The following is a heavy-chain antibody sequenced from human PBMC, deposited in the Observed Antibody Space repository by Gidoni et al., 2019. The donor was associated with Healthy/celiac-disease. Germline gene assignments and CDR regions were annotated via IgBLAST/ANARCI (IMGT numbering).Heavy chain of an antibody. CDR3: ARELENWYFDL. D-gene: IGHD6-6*01. CDR2: ISYDGSNK. Sequence: QVQLVESGGGVVQPGRSLRLSCAAPGFTFSSYAMHWVRQAPGKGLEWVAVISYDGSNKYYADSVKGRFTISRDNSKNTLYLQMNSLRAEDTAVYYCARELENWYFDLWGRGTLVTVSS. J-gene: IGHJ2*01. CDR1: GFTFSSYA. V-gene: IGHV3-30*04.